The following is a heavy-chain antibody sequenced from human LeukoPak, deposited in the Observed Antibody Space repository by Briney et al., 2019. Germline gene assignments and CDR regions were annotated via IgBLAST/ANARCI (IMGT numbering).Heavy chain of an antibody. D-gene: IGHD3-3*01. CDR3: ARDLREGRITIFGSTYYYYYGMDV. CDR2: ISAYNGNT. CDR1: GYTFTSYG. J-gene: IGHJ6*02. V-gene: IGHV1-18*01. Sequence: ASVKVSCKASGYTFTSYGISWVRQAPGQGLEWMGWISAYNGNTSYAQKLQGRVTMTTDTSTSTAYMELRSLRSDDTAVYYCARDLREGRITIFGSTYYYYYGMDVWGQGTTVTVSS.